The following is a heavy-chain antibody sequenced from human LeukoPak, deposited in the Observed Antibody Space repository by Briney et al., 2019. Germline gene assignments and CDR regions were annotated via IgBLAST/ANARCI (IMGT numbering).Heavy chain of an antibody. CDR2: IYTSGST. D-gene: IGHD3-3*01. Sequence: SETLSHTCTVSGGSISSGSYYWSWIRQPAGKGLEWIGRIYTSGSTNNNPSLKSRVTISVDTSKNQFSLKLSSVAAADTAVYYCARDAYDFWSGYYSDYWGQGTLVTVSS. CDR3: ARDAYDFWSGYYSDY. V-gene: IGHV4-61*02. J-gene: IGHJ4*02. CDR1: GGSISSGSYY.